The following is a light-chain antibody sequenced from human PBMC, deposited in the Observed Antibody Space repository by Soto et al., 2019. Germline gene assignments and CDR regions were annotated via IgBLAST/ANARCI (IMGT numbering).Light chain of an antibody. J-gene: IGLJ2*01. CDR2: DNN. CDR1: SFNIGNNY. Sequence: SVLTQPPSVSAAPGQKVTISCSGSSFNIGNNYVAWYQQLPGTAPKLLIHDNNKRPSGIPDRFSGSKSGTSATLGITGLQTEDEADYYCGTWDSSLSAGGVVFGGGTKLTVL. CDR3: GTWDSSLSAGGVV. V-gene: IGLV1-51*01.